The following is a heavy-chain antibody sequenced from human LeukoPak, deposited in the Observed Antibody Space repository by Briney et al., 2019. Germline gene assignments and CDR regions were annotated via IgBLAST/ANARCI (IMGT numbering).Heavy chain of an antibody. D-gene: IGHD2-21*02. CDR2: INHSGST. CDR1: GGSFSGYY. Sequence: SETLSLTCAVYGGSFSGYYWSWIRQPPGKGLEWIGEINHSGSTNYNPSLKSRVTISVDTSKNQFSLKLSSVTAAHTAVYYCARGKNCGGDCYHFDYWGQGTLVTVSS. CDR3: ARGKNCGGDCYHFDY. J-gene: IGHJ4*02. V-gene: IGHV4-34*01.